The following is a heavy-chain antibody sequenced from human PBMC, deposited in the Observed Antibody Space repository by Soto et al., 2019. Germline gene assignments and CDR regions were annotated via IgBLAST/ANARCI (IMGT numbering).Heavy chain of an antibody. J-gene: IGHJ4*02. D-gene: IGHD3-3*01. V-gene: IGHV3-7*01. CDR1: GFTFSSYW. CDR3: ARDGRYYDFWSGYYPLDY. Sequence: EVQLVESGGGLVQPGGSLRLSCAASGFTFSSYWMSWVRQAPGKGLEWVANIKQDGSEKYYVDSVKGRFTISRDNAKNSLYLQMNSLRAEDTAVYYCARDGRYYDFWSGYYPLDYWGQGTLVTVSS. CDR2: IKQDGSEK.